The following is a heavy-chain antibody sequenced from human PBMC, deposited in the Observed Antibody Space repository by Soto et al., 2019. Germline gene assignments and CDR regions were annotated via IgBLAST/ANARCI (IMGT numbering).Heavy chain of an antibody. D-gene: IGHD3-3*01. CDR1: GGSISSGDYY. Sequence: QVQLQESGPGLVKPSQTLSLTCTVSGGSISSGDYYWIWIRQHPGKSLEWIGYIYYSGSTYYNPSLESRVTISVDTSKNQFSLKLSSVTAADTAVYYCARWWSGSRQGFDPWGQGTLVTVSS. J-gene: IGHJ5*02. V-gene: IGHV4-31*03. CDR2: IYYSGST. CDR3: ARWWSGSRQGFDP.